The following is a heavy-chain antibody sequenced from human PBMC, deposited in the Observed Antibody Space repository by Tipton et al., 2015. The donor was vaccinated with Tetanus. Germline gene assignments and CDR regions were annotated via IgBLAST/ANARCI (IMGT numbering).Heavy chain of an antibody. V-gene: IGHV4-39*01. Sequence: LRLSCAVSGGSSSSFYWSWVRQPPGKGLEWIGSAYYSGSTYYNPSLKSRVTISVDTSKNQFSLELSSVTAADTAVYYCARHSSLKALNYWGQGTLVTASS. CDR1: GGSSSSFY. CDR3: ARHSSLKALNY. J-gene: IGHJ4*02. D-gene: IGHD3-9*01. CDR2: AYYSGST.